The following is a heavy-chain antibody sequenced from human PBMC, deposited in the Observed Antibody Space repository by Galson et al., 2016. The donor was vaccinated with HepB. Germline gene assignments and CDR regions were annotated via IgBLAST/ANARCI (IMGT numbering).Heavy chain of an antibody. CDR1: GYTFTRYA. CDR3: ARDRGWGMAAAGDFDY. V-gene: IGHV1-3*01. J-gene: IGHJ4*02. Sequence: SVKVSCKASGYTFTRYAMHWVRQAPGQRLEWMGWINAGNGYTKYSQKFQVRVTITRDTSASTAYMELSSLRSEDTAVYYCARDRGWGMAAAGDFDYWGQGT. D-gene: IGHD6-13*01. CDR2: INAGNGYT.